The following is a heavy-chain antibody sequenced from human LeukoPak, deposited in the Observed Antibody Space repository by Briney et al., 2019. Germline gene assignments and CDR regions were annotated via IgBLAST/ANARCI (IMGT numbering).Heavy chain of an antibody. CDR2: ISSSSSYI. CDR1: GFTFSSYS. D-gene: IGHD6-13*01. Sequence: GRCLRLSCAASGFTFSSYSMNWVRRAPGKGLEWVSSISSSSSYIYYADSVKGRFTISRDNAKNSLYLQMNSLRAEDTAVYYCARDWPTIAAAGTIPEYFQHWGQGTLVTVSS. V-gene: IGHV3-21*01. J-gene: IGHJ1*01. CDR3: ARDWPTIAAAGTIPEYFQH.